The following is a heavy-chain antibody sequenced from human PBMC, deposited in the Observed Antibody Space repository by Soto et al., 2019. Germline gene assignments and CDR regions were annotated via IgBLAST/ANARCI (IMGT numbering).Heavy chain of an antibody. Sequence: ASVKVSCKASGFTFTSSAVQWVRQARGQRLEWIGWIVVGSGNTNYAQKFQERVTITRDMSTSTAYMELSNLRSDDTAVYYCARGGSYWARRHYFDSWGQGTLVTVSS. J-gene: IGHJ4*02. CDR2: IVVGSGNT. CDR3: ARGGSYWARRHYFDS. V-gene: IGHV1-58*01. CDR1: GFTFTSSA. D-gene: IGHD2-8*02.